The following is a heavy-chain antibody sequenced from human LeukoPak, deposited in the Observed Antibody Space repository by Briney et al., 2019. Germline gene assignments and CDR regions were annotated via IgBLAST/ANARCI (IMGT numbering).Heavy chain of an antibody. D-gene: IGHD3-3*01. J-gene: IGHJ5*02. CDR3: ARGYYDFAP. Sequence: SETLSLTCAVYGGSFSGYYWSWIRQPPGKGLEWIGEINHSGSTNYNPSLKSRVTISVDTSKNQFTLKLSSVTAADTAVYYCARGYYDFAPWGQGTLVTVSS. CDR1: GGSFSGYY. V-gene: IGHV4-34*01. CDR2: INHSGST.